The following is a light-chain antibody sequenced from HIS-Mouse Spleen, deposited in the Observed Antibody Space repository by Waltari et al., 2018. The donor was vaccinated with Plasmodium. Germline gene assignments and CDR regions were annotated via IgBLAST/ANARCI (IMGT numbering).Light chain of an antibody. CDR1: QDISNY. V-gene: IGKV1-33*01. Sequence: IEMTQSPSSLSASVGDRVTITCQASQDISNYLNWYQQKPGKAPKLLIYDASNLETGVPSRFSGSGSETDFTFTSGSLQSEVIATYYCQQYDNPPPYTFGQGTKLEIK. J-gene: IGKJ2*01. CDR2: DAS. CDR3: QQYDNPPPYT.